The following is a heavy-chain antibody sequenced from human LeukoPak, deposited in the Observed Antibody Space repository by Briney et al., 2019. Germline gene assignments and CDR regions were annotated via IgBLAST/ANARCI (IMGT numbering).Heavy chain of an antibody. CDR2: INPNSGGT. CDR3: ARTREYSSTWFFPPFDP. J-gene: IGHJ5*02. Sequence: ASVKVSCKASGYTFTGYYMHWVRQAPGQGLEWMGWINPNSGGTNYAQKFQGRVTMTRDTSISTAYMELSRLRSDDTGVYYCARTREYSSTWFFPPFDPWGQGTLVTVSS. V-gene: IGHV1-2*02. D-gene: IGHD6-13*01. CDR1: GYTFTGYY.